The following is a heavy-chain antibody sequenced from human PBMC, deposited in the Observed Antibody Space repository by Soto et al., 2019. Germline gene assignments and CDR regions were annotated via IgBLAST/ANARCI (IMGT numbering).Heavy chain of an antibody. D-gene: IGHD6-13*01. Sequence: EVQLVESGGGLVQPGRSLRLSCAASGFTFDDYAMHWVRQAPGKGLEWVSGISWNSGSIGYADSVKGRFTISRDNAKNFLYLQMNSLRAEDMALYYCAKDMTYSSSWYPNWGQGTLVTVSS. V-gene: IGHV3-9*03. CDR2: ISWNSGSI. CDR3: AKDMTYSSSWYPN. CDR1: GFTFDDYA. J-gene: IGHJ4*02.